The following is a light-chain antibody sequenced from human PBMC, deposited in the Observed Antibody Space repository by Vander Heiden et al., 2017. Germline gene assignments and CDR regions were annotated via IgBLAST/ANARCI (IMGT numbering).Light chain of an antibody. CDR1: KLGDKY. CDR2: QDT. J-gene: IGLJ1*01. CDR3: QAWDSSTGV. Sequence: SYELTQPPSVSVSPGQPASVTCSGDKLGDKYACWYQQKPGQSPGLVIYQDTKRPSGIPERFSGSNSGNTATLTISGTQAMDEADYYCQAWDSSTGVCGTGTKVTVL. V-gene: IGLV3-1*01.